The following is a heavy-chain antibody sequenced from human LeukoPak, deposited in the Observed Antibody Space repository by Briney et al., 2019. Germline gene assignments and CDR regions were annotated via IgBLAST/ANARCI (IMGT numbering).Heavy chain of an antibody. CDR3: VKSFYTSPPAGMDV. V-gene: IGHV3-9*01. CDR1: GFTFDDYA. Sequence: SLRLSCAASGFTFDDYAMHWVRQVPGKGLEWVSTINWKSDTIGYADSVKGRFTISRDNAKNSLYLQMNSLRVEDTALYYCVKSFYTSPPAGMDVWGQGTTVTVSS. D-gene: IGHD2-2*02. CDR2: INWKSDTI. J-gene: IGHJ6*02.